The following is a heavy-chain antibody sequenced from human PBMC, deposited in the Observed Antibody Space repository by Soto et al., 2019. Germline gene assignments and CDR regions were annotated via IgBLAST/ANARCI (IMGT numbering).Heavy chain of an antibody. D-gene: IGHD1-1*01. J-gene: IGHJ2*01. CDR3: ARWNVSPNPNGYFDL. Sequence: QVQLQESGPGLVKPSGTLSLTCAVSSGSISSSNWWSWVRQPPGKGLEWIGEIYHSGSTNYNPSLKSRVTISVDKSKNQFSRKLSSVTAADTAVYYCARWNVSPNPNGYFDLWGRGTLVTVSS. V-gene: IGHV4-4*02. CDR1: SGSISSSNW. CDR2: IYHSGST.